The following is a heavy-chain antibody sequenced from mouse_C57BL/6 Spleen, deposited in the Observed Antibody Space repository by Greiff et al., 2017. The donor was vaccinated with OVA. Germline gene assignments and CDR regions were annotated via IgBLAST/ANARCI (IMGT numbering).Heavy chain of an antibody. CDR3: ARAATVVAYYFDY. D-gene: IGHD1-1*01. CDR2: IYPRDGST. V-gene: IGHV1-78*01. Sequence: VQLQQSDAELVRPGASVKISCKVSGYTFTDHTIHWMKQRPEQGLEWIGYIYPRDGSTKYNEKFKGKATLTADKSSSTAYMQLNSLTSEDSAVYFCARAATVVAYYFDYWGQGTTLTVSS. CDR1: GYTFTDHT. J-gene: IGHJ2*01.